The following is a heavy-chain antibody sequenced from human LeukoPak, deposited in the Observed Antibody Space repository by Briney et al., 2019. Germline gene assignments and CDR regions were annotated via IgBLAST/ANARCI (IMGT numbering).Heavy chain of an antibody. D-gene: IGHD6-6*01. V-gene: IGHV3-9*01. Sequence: PGGSLRLSCAASGFTFDDYAMHWVRQAPGKGLEWVSGISWNSGSIGYADSVKGRFTISRDNAKNSLYLQMNSLRAEDTALYYCAKARPYSSSCFDYWGQGTLVTVSS. CDR3: AKARPYSSSCFDY. CDR2: ISWNSGSI. CDR1: GFTFDDYA. J-gene: IGHJ4*02.